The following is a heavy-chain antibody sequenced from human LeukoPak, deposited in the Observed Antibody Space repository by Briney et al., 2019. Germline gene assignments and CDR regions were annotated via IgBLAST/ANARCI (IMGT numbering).Heavy chain of an antibody. CDR3: AKEKTVRGVFPLHLDT. J-gene: IGHJ5*02. Sequence: PGGSLRLSCAASGFIFNHYAMAWVRQAPGKGLEWVSGISPSHGGTYHADSVRGRFSISRDNSKNTLYLHMNNLTVEDSAVYYCAKEKTVRGVFPLHLDTWSQGSRVVVSS. CDR1: GFIFNHYA. CDR2: ISPSHGGT. D-gene: IGHD3-10*01. V-gene: IGHV3-23*01.